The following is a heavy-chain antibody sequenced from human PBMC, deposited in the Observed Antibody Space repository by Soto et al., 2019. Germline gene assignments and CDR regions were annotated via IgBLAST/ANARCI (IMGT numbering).Heavy chain of an antibody. CDR2: IYYSGST. D-gene: IGHD6-13*01. Sequence: PSETXSLTCTVSGGSISNYYWSWIRLPPGKGLEWIGNIYYSGSTNYNPSLKSRVTISVDTSKNQFSLKLSSMSTADTAVYYCARAPYTSSWNFDYWGQGTLVTVSS. CDR1: GGSISNYY. J-gene: IGHJ4*02. V-gene: IGHV4-59*01. CDR3: ARAPYTSSWNFDY.